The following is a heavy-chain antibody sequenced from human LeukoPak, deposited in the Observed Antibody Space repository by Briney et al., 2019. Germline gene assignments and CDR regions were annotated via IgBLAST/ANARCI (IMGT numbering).Heavy chain of an antibody. J-gene: IGHJ5*02. Sequence: PSETLSLTCTVSGGSISSSSYYWGWIRQPPGKGLEWIGSIYYSGSTYYNPSLKSRVTISVDTSKNQFSLKLSSVTAADTAVYYCARVDSTYYYDNWFDPWGQGTLVTVSS. CDR1: GGSISSSSYY. V-gene: IGHV4-39*07. D-gene: IGHD3-22*01. CDR3: ARVDSTYYYDNWFDP. CDR2: IYYSGST.